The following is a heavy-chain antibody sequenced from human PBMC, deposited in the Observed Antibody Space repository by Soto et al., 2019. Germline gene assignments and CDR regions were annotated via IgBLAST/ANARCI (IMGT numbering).Heavy chain of an antibody. Sequence: PGGSLRLSCAASGFTFGNAWMNWVRQAPGKGLEWVGRIKSKTDGGTTDYAAPVKGRFTISRDDSKNTLYPQMNSLKTEDTAVYYCTTGITIFGVVIIFHYHYGMDVWGQGTTVPV. D-gene: IGHD3-3*01. CDR2: IKSKTDGGTT. V-gene: IGHV3-15*07. CDR3: TTGITIFGVVIIFHYHYGMDV. J-gene: IGHJ6*02. CDR1: GFTFGNAW.